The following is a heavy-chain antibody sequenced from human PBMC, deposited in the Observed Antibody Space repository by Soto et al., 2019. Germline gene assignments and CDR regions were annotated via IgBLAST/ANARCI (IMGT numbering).Heavy chain of an antibody. CDR1: GFTFSSYA. J-gene: IGHJ5*02. CDR2: ISGSGGST. CDR3: AKSYGSRVPANNWFDP. D-gene: IGHD2-2*01. Sequence: GGSLRLSCAASGFTFSSYAMSCVRQAPGKGLEWVSAISGSGGSTYYADSVKGRFAISRDNSKNTLYLQMNSLRAEDTAVYHCAKSYGSRVPANNWFDPWGQGTLVTVSS. V-gene: IGHV3-23*01.